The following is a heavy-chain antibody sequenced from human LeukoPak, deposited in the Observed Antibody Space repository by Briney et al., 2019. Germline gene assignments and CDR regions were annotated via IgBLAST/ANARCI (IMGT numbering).Heavy chain of an antibody. D-gene: IGHD3-10*01. Sequence: GGSLRLSCAAPGFTFSSYAMSWVRQAPGKGLEWVSAISGSGTNTHYADSVKGRFTISRDNSKNTLYLQMNSLRAEDTAVYYCAKLGGSGGYYYAAFDYWGQGTLVTVSS. J-gene: IGHJ4*02. CDR1: GFTFSSYA. V-gene: IGHV3-23*01. CDR3: AKLGGSGGYYYAAFDY. CDR2: ISGSGTNT.